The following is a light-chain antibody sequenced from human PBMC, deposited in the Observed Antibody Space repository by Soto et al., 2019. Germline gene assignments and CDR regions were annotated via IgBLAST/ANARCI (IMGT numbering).Light chain of an antibody. CDR2: AAY. CDR1: QHISTS. CDR3: QHYDSYPLT. J-gene: IGKJ4*01. Sequence: DIQMTQSPSSMSESVGDRVTFTCRANQHISTSLAWFQKKPGKAPKSLIYAAYSLQSEFPSMFRGSGSGTDFSLSISSLQPEDFATDYCQHYDSYPLTFGGGTKVEIK. V-gene: IGKV1-16*01.